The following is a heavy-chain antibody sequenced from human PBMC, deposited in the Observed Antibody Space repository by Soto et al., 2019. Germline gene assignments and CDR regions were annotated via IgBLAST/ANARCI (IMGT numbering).Heavy chain of an antibody. D-gene: IGHD5-12*01. CDR2: ISWNSGSI. Sequence: EVQLVESGGGLVQPGRSLRLSCAASGFTFDDYAMHWVRQAPGKGLEWVSGISWNSGSIGYADSVKGRFTISRDNGKNSLYLEMNSLRAEDTALYYCAKAFPSQYSADESAFNYWCQGTLVTVSS. V-gene: IGHV3-9*01. J-gene: IGHJ4*02. CDR3: AKAFPSQYSADESAFNY. CDR1: GFTFDDYA.